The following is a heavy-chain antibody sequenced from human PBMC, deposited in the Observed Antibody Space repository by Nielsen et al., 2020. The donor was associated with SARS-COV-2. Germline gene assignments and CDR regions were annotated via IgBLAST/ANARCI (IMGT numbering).Heavy chain of an antibody. D-gene: IGHD3-10*01. J-gene: IGHJ5*02. V-gene: IGHV2-26*01. Sequence: WVRQPQGKALEWLAHFFSNDENSCRTSLKSRLTISKDTSKSQVVPPMTNMEPVDTVTYYCAHTTGSGSCLGCFDPWGQGSLVTVSS. CDR3: AHTTGSGSCLGCFDP. CDR2: FFSNDEN.